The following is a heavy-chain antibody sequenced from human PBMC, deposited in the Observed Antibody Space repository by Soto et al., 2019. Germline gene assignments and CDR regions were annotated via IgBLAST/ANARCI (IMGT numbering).Heavy chain of an antibody. CDR1: GGTFSSYA. D-gene: IGHD3-22*01. CDR2: IIPIFGTA. CDR3: ERDGNYYDSSGYYYKFDY. J-gene: IGHJ4*02. Sequence: ASVQVSCKASGGTFSSYAISWVRQAPGQGREWMGGIIPIFGTANYAQKFQGRVTITADESTSTAYMELSSLRSEDTAVYYCERDGNYYDSSGYYYKFDYWGQGTLVTVSS. V-gene: IGHV1-69*13.